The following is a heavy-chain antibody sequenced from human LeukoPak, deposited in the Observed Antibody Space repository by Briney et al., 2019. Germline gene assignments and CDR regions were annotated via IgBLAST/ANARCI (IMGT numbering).Heavy chain of an antibody. V-gene: IGHV1-69*01. CDR1: GGTFSIYA. Sequence: SVKVSFKASGGTFSIYAISWVRQAPGQGLEWMGGIIPIFGTANYAQKFQGRVTITADESTSTAYMELSSLRSEDTAVYYCARTVGDYIDYWGQGTLVTVSS. D-gene: IGHD4-17*01. J-gene: IGHJ4*02. CDR2: IIPIFGTA. CDR3: ARTVGDYIDY.